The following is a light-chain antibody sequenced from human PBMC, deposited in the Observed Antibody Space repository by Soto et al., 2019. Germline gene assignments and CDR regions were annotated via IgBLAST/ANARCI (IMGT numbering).Light chain of an antibody. CDR1: SSDIGAGSE. J-gene: IGLJ1*01. V-gene: IGLV1-40*01. CDR3: QSYDNSLSAYV. Sequence: QLVLTQPPSLSGAPGQRVTISCTGSSSDIGAGSEVHWYQQLPGTAPKLLIFGSTNRPSGVPDRFSGSKSATSASLAITGLQAEDEADYYCQSYDNSLSAYVFGTGTKCTGL. CDR2: GST.